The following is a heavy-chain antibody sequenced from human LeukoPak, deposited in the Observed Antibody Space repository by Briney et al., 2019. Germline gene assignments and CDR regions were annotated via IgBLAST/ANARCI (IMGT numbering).Heavy chain of an antibody. CDR1: GFTLSSYW. CDR2: ISSSGSPT. Sequence: GGSLRLSCAASGFTLSSYWMHWVRQAPGKGLEWISYISSSGSPTYYADSVKGRFTISRDNAKNSLSLQMNSLRAEDTAVYYCARGGSRYDSSGYYPWGQGTLVTVSS. J-gene: IGHJ5*02. CDR3: ARGGSRYDSSGYYP. V-gene: IGHV3-48*04. D-gene: IGHD3-22*01.